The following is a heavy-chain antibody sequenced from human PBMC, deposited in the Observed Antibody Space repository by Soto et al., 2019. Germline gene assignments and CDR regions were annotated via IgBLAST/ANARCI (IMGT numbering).Heavy chain of an antibody. CDR1: GYSFTDYH. J-gene: IGHJ6*02. CDR3: ARGDSTDCSNGVCSFFYNHDMDV. D-gene: IGHD2-8*01. CDR2: INPKSGGT. V-gene: IGHV1-2*04. Sequence: ASVKVSCNASGYSFTDYHIHWLLQSPGQGLELLGRINPKSGGTSSAQKFQGWVTMTTDTSISTASVELTRLTSDDTAIYYCARGDSTDCSNGVCSFFYNHDMDVWGQGTTVTVSS.